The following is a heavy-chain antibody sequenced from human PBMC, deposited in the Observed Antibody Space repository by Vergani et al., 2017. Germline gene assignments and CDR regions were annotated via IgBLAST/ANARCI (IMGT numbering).Heavy chain of an antibody. CDR3: ARGRGQSGYDGDALKYYFDY. Sequence: QVQLVESGGGVVQPGRSLRLSCAASGFTFSSYAMHWVRQAPGKGLEWVAVISYDGSNKYYADSVKGRFTISRDNSKNTLYLQMNSLRAEDTAVYYCARGRGQSGYDGDALKYYFDYWGQGTLVTVSS. J-gene: IGHJ4*02. CDR1: GFTFSSYA. D-gene: IGHD5-12*01. V-gene: IGHV3-30-3*01. CDR2: ISYDGSNK.